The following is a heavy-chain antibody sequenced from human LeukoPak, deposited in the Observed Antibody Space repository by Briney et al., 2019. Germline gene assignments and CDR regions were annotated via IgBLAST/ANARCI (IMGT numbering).Heavy chain of an antibody. J-gene: IGHJ3*02. CDR2: INHSGST. CDR3: ARTVEMATAFDI. CDR1: GGSFSGYY. V-gene: IGHV4-34*01. Sequence: SGTLSLTCAVYGGSFSGYYWSWIRQPPGKGLEWIGEINHSGSTNYNPSLKSRVTISVDTSKNQFSLKLSSVTAADTAVYYCARTVEMATAFDIWGQGTMVTVSS. D-gene: IGHD5-24*01.